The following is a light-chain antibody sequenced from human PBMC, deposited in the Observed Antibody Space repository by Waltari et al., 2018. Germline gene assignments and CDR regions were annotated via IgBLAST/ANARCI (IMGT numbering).Light chain of an antibody. CDR3: AAWDKSLSGPV. Sequence: QSALTQPPSVSGTPGQRVTISCSTSSSDIGSATVNWYQQLPGTAAKRLIVGNHQRPAGVPYRVSGARSCTSAVLAIRVLQSEDEAYYYCAAWDKSLSGPVLGGGTKLTVL. V-gene: IGLV1-44*01. J-gene: IGLJ3*02. CDR2: GNH. CDR1: SSDIGSAT.